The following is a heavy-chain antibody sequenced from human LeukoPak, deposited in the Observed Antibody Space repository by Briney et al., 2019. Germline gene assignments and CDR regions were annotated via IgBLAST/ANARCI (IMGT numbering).Heavy chain of an antibody. V-gene: IGHV3-48*02. CDR2: IRSSSSTI. CDR3: ARDHKYAFDI. CDR1: GFTFSSYS. J-gene: IGHJ3*02. Sequence: GGSLRLSCAASGFTFSSYSMNWARQAPGKGLEWISYIRSSSSTIYYADSVKGRFTISVDNAKNSLCLQMNSLRDEDTAVYYCARDHKYAFDIWGQGTMVIVSS.